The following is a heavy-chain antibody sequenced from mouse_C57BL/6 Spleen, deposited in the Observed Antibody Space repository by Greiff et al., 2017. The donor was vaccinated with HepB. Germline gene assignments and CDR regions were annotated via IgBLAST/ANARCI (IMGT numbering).Heavy chain of an antibody. CDR3: VRHRDYYGSSYGAMDY. D-gene: IGHD1-1*01. Sequence: EVKLMESGGGLVQPKGSLKLSCAASGFSFNTYAMNWVRQAPGKGLEWVARIRSKSNNYATYYADSVKDRFTISRDDSESMLYLQMNNLKTEDTAMYYCVRHRDYYGSSYGAMDYWGQGTSVTVSS. V-gene: IGHV10-1*01. CDR2: IRSKSNNYAT. J-gene: IGHJ4*01. CDR1: GFSFNTYA.